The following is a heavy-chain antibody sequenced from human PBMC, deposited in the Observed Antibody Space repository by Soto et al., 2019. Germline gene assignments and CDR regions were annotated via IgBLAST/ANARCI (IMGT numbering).Heavy chain of an antibody. Sequence: SQTLSLTCAISGDSVSSNTASWNWIRQSPSRGLEWLGRTYFRSKWYNDYAVSVKSRIIINPDTSNTQFSLQLNSVTPEDTAVYFCAKGDNLGPKTGYAFDPWGQGIMVTVSS. J-gene: IGHJ5*02. CDR2: TYFRSKWYN. V-gene: IGHV6-1*01. CDR1: GDSVSSNTAS. CDR3: AKGDNLGPKTGYAFDP. D-gene: IGHD5-12*01.